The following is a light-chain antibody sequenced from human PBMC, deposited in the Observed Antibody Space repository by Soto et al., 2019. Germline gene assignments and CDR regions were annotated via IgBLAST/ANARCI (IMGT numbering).Light chain of an antibody. V-gene: IGLV1-44*01. CDR3: ATWDDNLKGWV. CDR2: NND. J-gene: IGLJ3*02. CDR1: SSNIGSNT. Sequence: QSVLTQPPSASGTPGLRVTISCSGSSSNIGSNTVNWYQQLPGTAPKLLIYNNDQRPSGVPDRFSGSKSGTSASLAISGLQSEDEADYYCATWDDNLKGWVFGGGSKVTVL.